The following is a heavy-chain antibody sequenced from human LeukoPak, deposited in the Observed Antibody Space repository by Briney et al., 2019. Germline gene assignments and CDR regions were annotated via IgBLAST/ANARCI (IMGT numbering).Heavy chain of an antibody. CDR2: TIPMFGRA. CDR1: GGTFSRYT. CDR3: ATDASIYDSRGYYYLW. Sequence: SVKVSCKASGGTFSRYTISWVRQAPGQGLEWMGGTIPMFGRANYAQKFQGRLTITADESSTTAYMELSGLRSEDTAVYYCATDASIYDSRGYYYLWWGQGTLVTVSS. J-gene: IGHJ4*02. D-gene: IGHD3-22*01. V-gene: IGHV1-69*13.